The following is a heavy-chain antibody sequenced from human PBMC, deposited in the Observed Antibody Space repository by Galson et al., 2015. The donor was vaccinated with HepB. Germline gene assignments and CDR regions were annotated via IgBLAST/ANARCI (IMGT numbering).Heavy chain of an antibody. J-gene: IGHJ4*02. CDR2: ISYDGSNK. CDR1: GFTFSSYG. V-gene: IGHV3-30*18. CDR3: AKDGVPRGGMTTVTSFDY. Sequence: SLRLSCAASGFTFSSYGMHWARQAPGKGLEWVAVISYDGSNKYYADSVKGRFTISRDNSKNTLYLQMNSLRAGDTAVYYCAKDGVPRGGMTTVTSFDYWGQGTLVTASS. D-gene: IGHD4-17*01.